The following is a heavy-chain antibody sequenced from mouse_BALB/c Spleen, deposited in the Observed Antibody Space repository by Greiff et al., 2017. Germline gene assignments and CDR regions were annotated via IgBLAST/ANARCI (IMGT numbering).Heavy chain of an antibody. D-gene: IGHD2-4*01. J-gene: IGHJ1*01. Sequence: EVQGVESGGGLVKPGGSLKLSCAASGFTFSSYAMSWVRQTPEKRLEWVASISSGGSTYYPDSVKGRFTISRDNARNILYLQMSSLRSEDTAMYYCAREGSTMIHGWYFDVWGAGTTVTVSS. V-gene: IGHV5-6-5*01. CDR1: GFTFSSYA. CDR2: ISSGGST. CDR3: AREGSTMIHGWYFDV.